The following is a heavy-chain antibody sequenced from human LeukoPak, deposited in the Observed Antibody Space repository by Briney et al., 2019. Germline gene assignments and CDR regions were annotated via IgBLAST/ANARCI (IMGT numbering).Heavy chain of an antibody. D-gene: IGHD1-26*01. V-gene: IGHV3-15*01. CDR3: TTDKLGLDDAFDI. J-gene: IGHJ3*02. CDR1: GFTFSNAW. CDR2: IKSKIDGGTT. Sequence: GGSLRLSCAASGFTFSNAWMSWVRQAPGKGLEWVGRIKSKIDGGTTDYAAPVKGRFTISRDDSKNTLYLQMNSLKTEDTAVYYCTTDKLGLDDAFDIWGQGTMVTVSS.